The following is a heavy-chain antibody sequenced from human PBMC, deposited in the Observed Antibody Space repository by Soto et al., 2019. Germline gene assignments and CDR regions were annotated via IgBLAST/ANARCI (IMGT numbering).Heavy chain of an antibody. Sequence: QVQLVESGGGLVKPGGSLRLSCAASGFTFNDLYMTWIRQAPGKGLEWVSFISSDSIYTNSADSVKSRFTISRDNAKNLLYLQMSSLRVEDTAVYYCARDSTGSGLDYGMDVWGQGTTVAVSS. CDR2: ISSDSIYT. J-gene: IGHJ6*02. CDR3: ARDSTGSGLDYGMDV. D-gene: IGHD3-10*01. CDR1: GFTFNDLY. V-gene: IGHV3-11*06.